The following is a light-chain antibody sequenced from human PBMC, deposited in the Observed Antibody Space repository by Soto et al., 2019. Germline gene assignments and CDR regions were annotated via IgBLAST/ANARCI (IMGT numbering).Light chain of an antibody. J-gene: IGKJ2*01. CDR3: QQYDNWPYT. CDR1: QSVSNN. V-gene: IGKV3-15*01. CDR2: GAS. Sequence: EIVMTHSPATLSVSPGERATLSCRASQSVSNNLAWYQQKPGQAPILLIYGASTRAAAIPARFSGSGSGTEFTLTISSLQSEDFAVYFGQQYDNWPYTVGQGTKLESK.